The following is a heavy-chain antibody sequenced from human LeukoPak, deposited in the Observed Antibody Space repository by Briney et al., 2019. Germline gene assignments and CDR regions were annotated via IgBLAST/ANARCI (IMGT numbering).Heavy chain of an antibody. CDR1: GGSFSGYY. J-gene: IGHJ4*02. Sequence: PSETLSLTCAVYGGSFSGYYWSWIRQPPGKGLEWIGEINHSGSTNYDPSLKSRVTISVDTSKNQFSLKLSSVTAADTAVYYCARAPPEYFFDCWGQGTLVTVSS. V-gene: IGHV4-34*01. CDR3: ARAPPEYFFDC. CDR2: INHSGST.